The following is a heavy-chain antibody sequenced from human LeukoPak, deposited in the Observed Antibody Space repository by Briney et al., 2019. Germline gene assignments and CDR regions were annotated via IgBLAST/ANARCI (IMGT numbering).Heavy chain of an antibody. V-gene: IGHV3-21*04. Sequence: PGGSLRLSCAASGFTFSSYDMNWVRQAPGKGLEWVSSISSASNYINYADSVKGRFTISRDNSKNTLYLQMNSLRAEDTAVYYCARDLWSAAGTIYFQHWGQGTLVTVSS. J-gene: IGHJ1*01. CDR1: GFTFSSYD. D-gene: IGHD6-13*01. CDR3: ARDLWSAAGTIYFQH. CDR2: ISSASNYI.